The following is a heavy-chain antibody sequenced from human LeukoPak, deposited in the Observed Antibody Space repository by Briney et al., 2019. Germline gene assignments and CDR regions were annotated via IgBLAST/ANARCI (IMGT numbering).Heavy chain of an antibody. CDR3: ASGAWATRLNS. CDR1: GESLNSYY. Sequence: SETLSLTCAVYGESLNSYYWTWIRQSPGKGLEWIGDIFDGKTINYNPSLKSRVTISAATSSQQFSLNLKSATAADTAVYFCASGAWATRLNSWAQGALVIVSS. CDR2: IFDGKTI. J-gene: IGHJ4*02. V-gene: IGHV4-34*12. D-gene: IGHD5-24*01.